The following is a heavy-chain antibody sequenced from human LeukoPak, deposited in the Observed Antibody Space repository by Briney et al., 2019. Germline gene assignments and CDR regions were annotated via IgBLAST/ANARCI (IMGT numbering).Heavy chain of an antibody. CDR2: IKQDGSEK. J-gene: IGHJ4*02. V-gene: IGHV3-7*01. D-gene: IGHD1-7*01. CDR3: ARDDDWNYEDY. CDR1: GFTFSSYW. Sequence: GGSLRLSCAAFGFTFSSYWMSWVRQAPGKGLEWVANIKQDGSEKYYVDSVKGRFTISRDNAKNSLYLQLNSLRAEDTAVYYCARDDDWNYEDYWGQGTLVTVSS.